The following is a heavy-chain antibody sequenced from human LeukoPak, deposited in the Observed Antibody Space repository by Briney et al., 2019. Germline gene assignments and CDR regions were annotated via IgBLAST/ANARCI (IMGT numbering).Heavy chain of an antibody. V-gene: IGHV4-4*07. J-gene: IGHJ5*02. Sequence: PSETLSLTCTVSGGSISSYYWSWIRQPAGKGLEWIGRIYASGSTNYNPSLKSRVTMSVDTSKSQFSLKLISVTAADTAVYYCARDPRGIVGANHNWFDPWGQGTLVTVSS. CDR1: GGSISSYY. D-gene: IGHD1-26*01. CDR3: ARDPRGIVGANHNWFDP. CDR2: IYASGST.